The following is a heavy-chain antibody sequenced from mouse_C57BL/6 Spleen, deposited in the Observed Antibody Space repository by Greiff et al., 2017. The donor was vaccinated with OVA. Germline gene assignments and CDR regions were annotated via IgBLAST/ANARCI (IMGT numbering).Heavy chain of an antibody. J-gene: IGHJ4*01. CDR2: IYPGSGNT. CDR1: GYSFTSYY. D-gene: IGHD1-1*01. V-gene: IGHV1-66*01. Sequence: VKLQESGPELVKPGASVKISCKASGYSFTSYYIHWVKQRPGQGLEWIGWIYPGSGNTKYNEKFKGKATLTADTSSSTAYMQLSSLTSEDSAVYYCARPSYYGSSDYAMDYWGQGTSVTVSS. CDR3: ARPSYYGSSDYAMDY.